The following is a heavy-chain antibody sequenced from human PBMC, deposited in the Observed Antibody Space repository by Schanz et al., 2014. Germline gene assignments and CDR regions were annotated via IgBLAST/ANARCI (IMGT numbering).Heavy chain of an antibody. J-gene: IGHJ4*02. V-gene: IGHV3-33*01. CDR3: ARPRFDYGEVDY. CDR2: IWNNGVTK. D-gene: IGHD4-17*01. Sequence: VQLVESGGGVVQPGRSLRLSCAASGFAFSVYGMHWVRQPAGKGLEWVAVIWNNGVTKYYADSVRGRFTISRDRFQNTLYLRMSSLRAEDTAVYYCARPRFDYGEVDYWGQGTLVTVSS. CDR1: GFAFSVYG.